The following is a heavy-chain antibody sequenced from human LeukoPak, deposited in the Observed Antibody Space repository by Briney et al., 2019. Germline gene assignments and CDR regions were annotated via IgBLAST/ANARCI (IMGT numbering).Heavy chain of an antibody. J-gene: IGHJ4*02. Sequence: GASVKVSCKASGYTFTSYGISWVRQAPGQGLEWMGWISAYNDNTNYAQKLQGRVTMTTDTSTSTAYMELRSLRSDDTAVYYCARAKHCSSTSCYPADYWGQGTLVTVSS. CDR3: ARAKHCSSTSCYPADY. D-gene: IGHD2-2*01. CDR1: GYTFTSYG. CDR2: ISAYNDNT. V-gene: IGHV1-18*01.